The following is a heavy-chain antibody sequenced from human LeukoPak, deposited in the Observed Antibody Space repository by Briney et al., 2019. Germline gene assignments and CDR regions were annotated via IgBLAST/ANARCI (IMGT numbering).Heavy chain of an antibody. CDR1: GYSFSSYW. V-gene: IGHV5-51*06. D-gene: IGHD3-10*01. CDR2: IYPGDSDT. CDR3: ARSDFSSGTYYYLDI. J-gene: IGHJ3*02. Sequence: GESLKISCKGSGYSFSSYWIAWVRQMPGKGLEWMGAIYPGDSDTRYSPSFQGQVTISADKSIGTAYLQWSSLKASDTAMYYCARSDFSSGTYYYLDIWGQGTMVTVSS.